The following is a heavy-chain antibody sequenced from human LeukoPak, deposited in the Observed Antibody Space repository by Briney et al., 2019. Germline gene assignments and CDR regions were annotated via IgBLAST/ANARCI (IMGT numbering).Heavy chain of an antibody. Sequence: PGRSLRLACPAAGFTLSGFAMGCVRRTPGEWLESLSGISGSGDNTVYVDSVEGRFTIYRDNSKNTIYLEMNSLRAEDTAIYYCAKMKGHPLPKYYMDVWGQGTTVTVSS. J-gene: IGHJ6*01. V-gene: IGHV3-23*01. D-gene: IGHD1-26*01. CDR2: ISGSGDNT. CDR1: GFTLSGFA. CDR3: AKMKGHPLPKYYMDV.